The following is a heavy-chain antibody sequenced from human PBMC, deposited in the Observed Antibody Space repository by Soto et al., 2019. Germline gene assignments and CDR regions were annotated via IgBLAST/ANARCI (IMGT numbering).Heavy chain of an antibody. CDR2: ISNDENIK. Sequence: LRLSCVASGFNFGHFGMHLVRQAPGKGLEWLTVISNDENIKQDSVRRRFAIARDNSKNTLYLHLTRLRAEDTAIYCCSRGLRGGLDYCGRGTLVTVS. J-gene: IGHJ4*02. D-gene: IGHD5-12*01. CDR3: SRGLRGGLDY. V-gene: IGHV3-33*01. CDR1: GFNFGHFG.